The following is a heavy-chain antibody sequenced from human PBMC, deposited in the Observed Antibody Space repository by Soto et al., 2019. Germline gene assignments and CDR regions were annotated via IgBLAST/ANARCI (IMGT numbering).Heavy chain of an antibody. J-gene: IGHJ6*02. CDR2: IWYDGSNK. V-gene: IGHV3-33*01. CDR3: ARALEMATITSIGMEV. CDR1: GFTFSSYG. Sequence: GCSLRPSCAASGFTFSSYGMHWVRQAPGKGLGWVAVIWYDGSNKYYADSVKGRFTISRENSKNTLYLKMNSLRAEDTAVYYCARALEMATITSIGMEVWGQGTTAPV. D-gene: IGHD5-12*01.